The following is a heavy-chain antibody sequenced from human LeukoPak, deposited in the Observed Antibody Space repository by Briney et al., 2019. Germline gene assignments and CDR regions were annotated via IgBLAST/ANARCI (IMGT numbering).Heavy chain of an antibody. CDR3: ARKDPGYSGYSDFDY. J-gene: IGHJ4*02. CDR1: GGSISSSSYY. CDR2: IYYSGST. D-gene: IGHD5-12*01. Sequence: SETLSLTCTVSGGSISSSSYYWGWIRQPPGKGLEWIGSIYYSGSTYYNPPLKSRVTISVDTSKNQFSLKLSSVTAADTAVYYCARKDPGYSGYSDFDYWGQGTLVTVSS. V-gene: IGHV4-39*07.